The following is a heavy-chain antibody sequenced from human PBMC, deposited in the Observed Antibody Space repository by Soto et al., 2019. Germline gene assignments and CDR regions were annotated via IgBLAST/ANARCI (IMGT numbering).Heavy chain of an antibody. V-gene: IGHV4-39*01. CDR1: GGSISSSSYY. CDR2: ISYSGST. J-gene: IGHJ4*02. Sequence: QLQLQESGPGLVKPSETLSLTCTVSGGSISSSSYYCGWIRQPPGKGLEWIGSISYSGSTYYNPSLKSRVTISEDTSKNQFSLKLSSVTAADTAVYYCARGLHFGINFDYWGQGTLVTVSS. D-gene: IGHD3-16*01. CDR3: ARGLHFGINFDY.